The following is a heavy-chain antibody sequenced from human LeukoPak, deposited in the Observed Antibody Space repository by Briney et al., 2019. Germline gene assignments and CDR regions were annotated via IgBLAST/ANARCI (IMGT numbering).Heavy chain of an antibody. CDR3: AKALDIVVVPAAIIDFDY. CDR2: ISGSGGST. Sequence: PGGSLRLSCAASGFTFSSYAMSWVRQAPGKGLEWVSAISGSGGSTYYADSVKGRFTISRDNSKNTLYLQMNSLRAEDTAVYYCAKALDIVVVPAAIIDFDYWGQGTLVTVSS. V-gene: IGHV3-23*01. D-gene: IGHD2-2*02. CDR1: GFTFSSYA. J-gene: IGHJ4*02.